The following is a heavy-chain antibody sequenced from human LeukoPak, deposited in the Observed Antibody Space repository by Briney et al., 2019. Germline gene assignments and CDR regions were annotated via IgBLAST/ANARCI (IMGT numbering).Heavy chain of an antibody. D-gene: IGHD5/OR15-5a*01. Sequence: GRSLRLSCAASGLSFSSHAMHWVRQTPDKGLEWVAIISYDGSHRNYRDSVKGRFSISRDNSKNTLYLQMNSLRAEDTAVYYCARDRSSRVYDFWGQGILVTVSS. V-gene: IGHV3-30*04. CDR2: ISYDGSHR. CDR3: ARDRSSRVYDF. CDR1: GLSFSSHA. J-gene: IGHJ4*02.